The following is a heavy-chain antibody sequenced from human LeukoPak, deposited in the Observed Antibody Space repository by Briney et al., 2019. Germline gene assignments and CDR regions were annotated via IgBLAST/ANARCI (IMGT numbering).Heavy chain of an antibody. CDR2: IRGSGGST. J-gene: IGHJ4*02. Sequence: GGSLRLSCAASGSTFSSYAMSWVRQAPGKGLEWVSAIRGSGGSTYYADSVKGRFTISRDNSKNTLYLQMNSLRAEDTAVYYCAKTTTVTTYYFDYWGQGILVTVSS. D-gene: IGHD4-17*01. V-gene: IGHV3-23*01. CDR3: AKTTTVTTYYFDY. CDR1: GSTFSSYA.